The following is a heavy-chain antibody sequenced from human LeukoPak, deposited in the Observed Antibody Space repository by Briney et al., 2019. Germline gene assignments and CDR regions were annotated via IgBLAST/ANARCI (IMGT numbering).Heavy chain of an antibody. J-gene: IGHJ6*03. D-gene: IGHD6-6*01. CDR2: IIPIFGTA. CDR3: ARDSRQRAARPRYYYYYMDV. V-gene: IGHV1-69*05. CDR1: GGTFSSYA. Sequence: VASVKVSCKASGGTFSSYAISWVRQAPGQGLEWMGGIIPIFGTANYAQKFQGRVTITTDESTSTAYMELSSLRSEDTAVYYCARDSRQRAARPRYYYYYMDVWGKGTTVTVSS.